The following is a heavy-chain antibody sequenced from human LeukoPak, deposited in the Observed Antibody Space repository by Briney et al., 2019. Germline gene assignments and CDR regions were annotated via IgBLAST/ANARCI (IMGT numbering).Heavy chain of an antibody. CDR1: GFTFGEFA. CDR3: ARVVSHDFWSTFYPRWFDP. CDR2: IRAKVFGETA. D-gene: IGHD3-3*01. Sequence: GGSLRLSCSGFGFTFGEFAMCWVRQAPGKRLEWVGFIRAKVFGETAEYGASVKGRFSISRDDSRSIAYLQMDSLKAEDTAVYYCARVVSHDFWSTFYPRWFDPWGQGTLVTVSS. J-gene: IGHJ5*02. V-gene: IGHV3-49*04.